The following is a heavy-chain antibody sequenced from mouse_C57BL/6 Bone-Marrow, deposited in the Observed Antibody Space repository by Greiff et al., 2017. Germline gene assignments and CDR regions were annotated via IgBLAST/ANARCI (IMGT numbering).Heavy chain of an antibody. CDR2: IYPGSGNT. Sequence: VQLQQPGAELVRPGASVKLSCKASGYTFTDYYIHWVKQRPGQGLEWIARIYPGSGNTYYNEKFKGKATLTVEKSSSTAYMQLSSLTSEDSAVYFWARGQYNSAIVRGKDYWGQGTAVTVSA. J-gene: IGHJ4*01. CDR1: GYTFTDYY. CDR3: ARGQYNSAIVRGKDY. D-gene: IGHD1-3*01. V-gene: IGHV1-76*01.